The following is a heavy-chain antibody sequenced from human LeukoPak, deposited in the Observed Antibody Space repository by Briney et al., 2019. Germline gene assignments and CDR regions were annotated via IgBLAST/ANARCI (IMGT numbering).Heavy chain of an antibody. J-gene: IGHJ5*02. V-gene: IGHV4-59*08. Sequence: SETLSLTCTVSGGSISSYYWSWIRQPPGKGLEWIGYIYYSGSTNYNPSLKSRVTISVDTSKNQFSLKLSSVTAADTAVYYCARLMDTRTQQWFDPWGQGTLVTVSS. CDR2: IYYSGST. CDR1: GGSISSYY. D-gene: IGHD5-18*01. CDR3: ARLMDTRTQQWFDP.